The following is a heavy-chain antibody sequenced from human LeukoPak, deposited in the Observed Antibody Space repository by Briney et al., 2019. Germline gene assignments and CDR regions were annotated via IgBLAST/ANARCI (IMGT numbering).Heavy chain of an antibody. V-gene: IGHV1-2*02. CDR3: ARSPAIRYCSGGSCCLFDY. D-gene: IGHD2-15*01. J-gene: IGHJ4*02. Sequence: ASVKVSCKASGYTFTGYYMHWVRQAPGQGLEWMGWINPNSGGTNYAQKFQGRVTMTRDTSISIAYMELSRLRSDDTAVYYCARSPAIRYCSGGSCCLFDYWGQGTLVTVSS. CDR2: INPNSGGT. CDR1: GYTFTGYY.